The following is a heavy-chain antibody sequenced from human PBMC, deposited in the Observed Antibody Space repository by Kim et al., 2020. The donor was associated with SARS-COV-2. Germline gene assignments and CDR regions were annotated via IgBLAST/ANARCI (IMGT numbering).Heavy chain of an antibody. CDR3: ARGNYYESVSLSDYYNGMDV. Sequence: GGSLRLSCAASGLTFDDSAMNWVRQPPGKGLEWVAVISYDGRNNEYADSVKGRFSISRDNSKSTLSLQMNSLRVEDTAVYYCARGNYYESVSLSDYYNGMDVWGQGTTVTVFS. CDR1: GLTFDDSA. J-gene: IGHJ6*02. V-gene: IGHV3-30-3*01. D-gene: IGHD3-10*01. CDR2: ISYDGRNN.